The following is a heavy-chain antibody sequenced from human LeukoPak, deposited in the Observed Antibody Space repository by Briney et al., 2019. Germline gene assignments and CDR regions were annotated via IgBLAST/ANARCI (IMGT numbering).Heavy chain of an antibody. J-gene: IGHJ4*02. CDR3: ARGSEDGDYEDYFDY. Sequence: GGSLRLSCAASGFTFSSYWMHWVRQAPGKGLVWVSRINSDGSSTSYADSVKGRFTISRDNAENTLYLQMNSLRAEDAAVYYCARGSEDGDYEDYFDYWGQGTLVTVSS. V-gene: IGHV3-74*01. CDR2: INSDGSST. D-gene: IGHD4-17*01. CDR1: GFTFSSYW.